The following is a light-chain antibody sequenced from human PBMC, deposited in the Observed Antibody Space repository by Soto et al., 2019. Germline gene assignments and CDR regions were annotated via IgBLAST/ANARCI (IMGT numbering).Light chain of an antibody. V-gene: IGLV1-40*01. CDR3: QSYDSSLSRSV. CDR2: GDS. CDR1: FSNIGAGYD. Sequence: QLVLTQPPSVSGAPGQRVTISCTGSFSNIGAGYDVHWYQHLPGTAPKLLIYGDSNRPSGVPDRFSGSKSGTSASLAITGLQAEDEADYYCQSYDSSLSRSVFGTGTKLTVL. J-gene: IGLJ1*01.